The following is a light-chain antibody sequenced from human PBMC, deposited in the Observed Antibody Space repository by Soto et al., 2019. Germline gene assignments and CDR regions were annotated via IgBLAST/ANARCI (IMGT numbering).Light chain of an antibody. CDR1: QSVSSSY. J-gene: IGKJ1*01. V-gene: IGKV3-15*01. CDR2: GAS. Sequence: PGERVTLSCRASQSVSSSYLTWYQQKPGQAPRLLIYGASTRATGIPARFSGSGSGTEFTLTISSLQSEDFAVYYCQQYNNWPPVTFGQGTKV. CDR3: QQYNNWPPVT.